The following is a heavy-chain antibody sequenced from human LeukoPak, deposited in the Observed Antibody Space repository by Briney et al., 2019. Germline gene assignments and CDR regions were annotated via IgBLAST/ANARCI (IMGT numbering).Heavy chain of an antibody. Sequence: SETLSLTCTVSGDSFRSYYSSWIRQPPGKGLEWVGEVNLQGSTNYNPSLMGRVAISVDMSANNISLQLTSVPAADTAVYYCAREGGPYRPLDYSGQGTLVTVSS. CDR3: AREGGPYRPLDY. CDR1: GDSFRSYY. CDR2: VNLQGST. J-gene: IGHJ4*02. V-gene: IGHV4-34*01.